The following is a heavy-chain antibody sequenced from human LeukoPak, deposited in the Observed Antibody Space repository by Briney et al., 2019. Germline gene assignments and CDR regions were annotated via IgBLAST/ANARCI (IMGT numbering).Heavy chain of an antibody. Sequence: SETLSLTCAVYGGSFSGYYWSWIRQPPGKGLEWIGEINHSGSTNYNPSLKSRVTISVDTSKNQFSLKLSSVTAADTAVYYCARERYYDILTGYSRIQPRGYYMDVWGKGTTVTVSS. D-gene: IGHD3-9*01. CDR1: GGSFSGYY. CDR2: INHSGST. CDR3: ARERYYDILTGYSRIQPRGYYMDV. J-gene: IGHJ6*03. V-gene: IGHV4-34*01.